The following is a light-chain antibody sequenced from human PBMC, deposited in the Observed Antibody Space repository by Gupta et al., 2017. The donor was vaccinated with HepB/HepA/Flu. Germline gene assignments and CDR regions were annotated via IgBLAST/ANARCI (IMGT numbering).Light chain of an antibody. Sequence: QSVLTQPPSVSAAPGQKVPNSCSGSSSNIGNNYVSWYQQLPRTAPKLLIYDNNKRPSGIPDRFSGSKSGTSATLGITGLQTGDEADYYCVTWYSSLSVVVFGGGTKLTVL. CDR1: SSNIGNNY. CDR3: VTWYSSLSVVV. CDR2: DNN. V-gene: IGLV1-51*01. J-gene: IGLJ2*01.